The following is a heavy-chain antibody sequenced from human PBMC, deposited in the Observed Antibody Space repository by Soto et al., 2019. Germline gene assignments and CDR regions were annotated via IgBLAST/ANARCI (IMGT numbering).Heavy chain of an antibody. CDR1: GFTFSSYG. CDR2: ISYDGSNK. J-gene: IGHJ6*03. V-gene: IGHV3-30*18. D-gene: IGHD3-3*01. CDR3: AKDGTDYDFWSGYSDYYYMDV. Sequence: GGSLRLSCAASGFTFSSYGMHWVRQAPGKGLEWVAVISYDGSNKYYADSVKGRFTISRDNSKNTLYLQMNSLRAEDTAVYYCAKDGTDYDFWSGYSDYYYMDVWGKGTTVTVSS.